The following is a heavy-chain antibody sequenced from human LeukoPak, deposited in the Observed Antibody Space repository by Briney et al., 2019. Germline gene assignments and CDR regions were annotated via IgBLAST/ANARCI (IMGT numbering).Heavy chain of an antibody. J-gene: IGHJ4*02. CDR2: ISGSGGST. CDR3: AKGTTTLVVTKIDY. V-gene: IGHV3-23*01. Sequence: GGSLRLSCAASGFTFSTYAMSWVRQAPGKGLEWVSVISGSGGSTYYADSVKGRFTISRENSKNTLYLQMNSLRAEDTAVYYCAKGTTTLVVTKIDYWGQGTLVTVSS. D-gene: IGHD4-23*01. CDR1: GFTFSTYA.